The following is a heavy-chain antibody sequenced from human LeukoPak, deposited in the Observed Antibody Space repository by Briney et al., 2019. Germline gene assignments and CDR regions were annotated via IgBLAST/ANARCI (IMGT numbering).Heavy chain of an antibody. CDR1: GYTFTSNY. Sequence: ASVKVSCKAFGYTFTSNYMHWVRQAPGQGPEWMGVISPSGGSTTYAQKFQGRVTLTRDMSTSTDYLELSSLRSEDTAVYYCARARGWNSFDYWGQGTLVTVSS. D-gene: IGHD1-1*01. CDR3: ARARGWNSFDY. V-gene: IGHV1-46*01. CDR2: ISPSGGST. J-gene: IGHJ4*02.